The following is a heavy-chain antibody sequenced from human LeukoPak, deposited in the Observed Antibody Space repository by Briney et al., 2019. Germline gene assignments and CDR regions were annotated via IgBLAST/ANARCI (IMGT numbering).Heavy chain of an antibody. J-gene: IGHJ4*02. CDR3: NTRYNWNDSGY. V-gene: IGHV3-48*01. D-gene: IGHD1-20*01. Sequence: GGSLRLSCAASGFTFSSYSMNWGRQAPGKGLEWGSYISSSSRTIYYADSVNGRLTISRDNAKNSLYLQMNSLRAEDPAVYYCNTRYNWNDSGYWGQGTLVTVSS. CDR2: ISSSSRTI. CDR1: GFTFSSYS.